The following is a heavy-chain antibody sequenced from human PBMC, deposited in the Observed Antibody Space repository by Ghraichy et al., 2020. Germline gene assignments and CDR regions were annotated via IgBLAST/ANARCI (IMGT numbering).Heavy chain of an antibody. J-gene: IGHJ4*02. CDR3: ARGFDYGFHY. V-gene: IGHV3-30*02. CDR1: GLTLRNSG. Sequence: GGSLRLSCAASGLTLRNSGMDWVRQAPGKGLEWVAFIYDGEGAKRYADSVKGRFTISRDNSKKTYYLQMSSLRTEDTAVYYCARGFDYGFHYWGRGTLVTVSS. CDR2: IYDGEGAK. D-gene: IGHD4/OR15-4a*01.